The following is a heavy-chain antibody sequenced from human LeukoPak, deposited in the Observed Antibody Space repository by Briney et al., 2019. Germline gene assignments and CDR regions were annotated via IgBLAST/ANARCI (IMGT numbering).Heavy chain of an antibody. Sequence: SQTLSLTCALSGDTVSSDSAAWNWIRQSPSRGLEWLGRTYYRSKLYNNYAVSVKSRITINPDTSKNQFSLQLNSVTPEDTAVYYCASAHGYIGSWGQGILVTVSS. J-gene: IGHJ5*01. V-gene: IGHV6-1*01. CDR1: GDTVSSDSAA. D-gene: IGHD5-18*01. CDR3: ASAHGYIGS. CDR2: TYYRSKLYN.